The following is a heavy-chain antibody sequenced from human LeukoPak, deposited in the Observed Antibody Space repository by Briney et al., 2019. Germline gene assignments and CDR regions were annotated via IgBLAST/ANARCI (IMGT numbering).Heavy chain of an antibody. CDR3: AGGPYYDFWSGYLRY. V-gene: IGHV1-69*05. CDR2: IIPIFGTA. Sequence: SVKVSCKASGGTFSSYAISWVRQAPGQGLEWMGRIIPIFGTANYAQKFQGRVTITTDESTSTAYMELSSLRSEDTSVYYCAGGPYYDFWSGYLRYWGQGTLVTVSS. D-gene: IGHD3-3*01. J-gene: IGHJ4*02. CDR1: GGTFSSYA.